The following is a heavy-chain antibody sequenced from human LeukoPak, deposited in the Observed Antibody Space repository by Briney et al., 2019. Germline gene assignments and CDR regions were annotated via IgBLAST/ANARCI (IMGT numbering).Heavy chain of an antibody. V-gene: IGHV3-53*01. CDR2: LYSDGNT. CDR1: GFTVITND. CDR3: ARGVEPLAANTLAY. D-gene: IGHD1-14*01. J-gene: IGHJ4*02. Sequence: RGSLRLSCSASGFTVITNDMTWVHQAPGKGLEWVSVLYSDGNTKYADSVQGRFTISRDNSKNTLYLEMNSLSPDDTAVYYCARGVEPLAANTLAYWGQGTLVTVSS.